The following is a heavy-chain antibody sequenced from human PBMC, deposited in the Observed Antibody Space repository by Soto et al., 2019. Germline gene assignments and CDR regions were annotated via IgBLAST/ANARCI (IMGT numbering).Heavy chain of an antibody. CDR1: GGSMRNVY. V-gene: IGHV4-59*01. CDR3: ARAHAPTLPFDY. CDR2: IFHSGNA. J-gene: IGHJ4*01. D-gene: IGHD2-15*01. Sequence: PSETLSLTCTVSGGSMRNVYWSWIRQPPGKRLEWIGFIFHSGNAKYNPSLKSRVTISIGTSKGQFSLSLDSVTAADTAVYFCARAHAPTLPFDYWGLGTLVTVSS.